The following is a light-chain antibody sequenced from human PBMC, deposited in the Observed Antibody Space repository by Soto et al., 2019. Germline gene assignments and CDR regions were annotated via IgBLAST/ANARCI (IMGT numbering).Light chain of an antibody. CDR1: QSVSSY. V-gene: IGKV3-11*01. CDR2: DAS. Sequence: EIVLTQFPAPMSLSPGHRATLSCRASQSVSSYLAWYQQKPGQAPRLLIYDASNRATGIPARFSGSGSGTEFTLTISSLQPEDFATYYCQQVSGYSLNFGGGTKVDI. CDR3: QQVSGYSLN. J-gene: IGKJ4*01.